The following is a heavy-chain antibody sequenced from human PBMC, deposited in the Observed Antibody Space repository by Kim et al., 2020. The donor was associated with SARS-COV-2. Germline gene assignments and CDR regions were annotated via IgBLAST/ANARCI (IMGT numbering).Heavy chain of an antibody. CDR2: IWYDGSNK. CDR1: GFTFSSYG. V-gene: IGHV3-33*01. Sequence: GGSLRLSCAASGFTFSSYGMHWVRQAPGKGLEWVAVIWYDGSNKYYADSVKGRFTISRDNSKNTLYLQMNSLRAEDTAVYYCARERVGADFFDYWGQGTLVTVSS. J-gene: IGHJ4*02. D-gene: IGHD1-26*01. CDR3: ARERVGADFFDY.